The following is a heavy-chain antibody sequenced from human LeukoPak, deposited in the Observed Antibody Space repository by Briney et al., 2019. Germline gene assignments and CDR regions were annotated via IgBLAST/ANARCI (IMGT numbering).Heavy chain of an antibody. CDR3: ARGMMDGSSWY. D-gene: IGHD6-13*01. V-gene: IGHV4-38-2*02. Sequence: SETLSLTCTVSGYSINSGYYWSWIRQPPGKRLEWIGSIYYSGSTYSNPTLKSRLTISVDTSKNQFSLKLSSVTAADTAVYYCARGMMDGSSWYWGQGTLVTVSS. CDR2: IYYSGST. CDR1: GYSINSGYY. J-gene: IGHJ4*02.